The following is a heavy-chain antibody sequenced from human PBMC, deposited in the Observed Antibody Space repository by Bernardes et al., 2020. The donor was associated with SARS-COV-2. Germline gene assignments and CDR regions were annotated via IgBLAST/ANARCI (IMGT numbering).Heavy chain of an antibody. Sequence: GGSLRLSCAASGFIFSIYWMHWIRQVPGKGLVWVSRINSGATSTTYADSVRGRFTVSRDDAKNTLYLQLNSLRADDTAVYYCARQKNPDAFDIWGQGTMVAVSS. CDR3: ARQKNPDAFDI. CDR2: INSGATST. J-gene: IGHJ3*02. V-gene: IGHV3-74*01. CDR1: GFIFSIYW.